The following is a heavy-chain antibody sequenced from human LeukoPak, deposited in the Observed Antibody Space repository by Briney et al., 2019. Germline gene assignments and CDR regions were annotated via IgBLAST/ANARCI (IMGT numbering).Heavy chain of an antibody. D-gene: IGHD3-22*01. Sequence: GGSLRLFCGASGFSFREHGMHWVRQARGKGPEWVTVTWYDGSNNHYADSVKGRLTISRDNAKNSLYMEMNSLRAEDTALYYCAIIDTYYYDSSGYYSAFDIWGEGTIVTVSS. CDR1: GFSFREHG. J-gene: IGHJ3*02. CDR2: TWYDGSNN. V-gene: IGHV3-33*03. CDR3: AIIDTYYYDSSGYYSAFDI.